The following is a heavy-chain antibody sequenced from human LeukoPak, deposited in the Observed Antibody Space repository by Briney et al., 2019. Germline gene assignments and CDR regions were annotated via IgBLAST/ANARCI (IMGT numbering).Heavy chain of an antibody. D-gene: IGHD3-10*01. V-gene: IGHV4-34*01. CDR1: GGSFSGYY. CDR3: ARGPVWFGELY. J-gene: IGHJ4*02. Sequence: PSETLSLTCAVYGGSFSGYYWSWIRQPPGKGLEWIGEINHSGSTNCNPSLKSRVTISVDTSKNQFSLKLSSVTAADTAVYYCARGPVWFGELYWGQGTLVTVSS. CDR2: INHSGST.